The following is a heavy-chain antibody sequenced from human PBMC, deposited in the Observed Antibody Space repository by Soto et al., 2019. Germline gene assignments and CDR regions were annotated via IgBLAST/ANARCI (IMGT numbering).Heavy chain of an antibody. CDR2: IILFYGTT. D-gene: IGHD2-2*01. V-gene: IGHV1-69*12. J-gene: IGHJ6*02. Sequence: QVQLVQSGAEAKKPGSAVRVSCKASGGTFSDHGISWVRQAPGQGLEWMGGIILFYGTTEYAQKFAARELNTADESTGTVYMELSNLRSEDTAVYFCAKIRSPPGRDCLRISCAHYYYFGMDVWGQGTTVTVSS. CDR3: AKIRSPPGRDCLRISCAHYYYFGMDV. CDR1: GGTFSDHG.